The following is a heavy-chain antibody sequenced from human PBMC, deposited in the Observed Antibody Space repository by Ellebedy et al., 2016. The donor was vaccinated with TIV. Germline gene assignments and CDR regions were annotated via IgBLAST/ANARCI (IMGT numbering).Heavy chain of an antibody. Sequence: SETLSLXXTVSGGSISSGGYYWSWIRQHPGKGLEWIGYIYYSGSTNYNPSLKSRVTISVDTSKNQFSLKLSSVTAADTAVYYCARDRFYYDSSGSNWFDPWGQGTLVTVSS. D-gene: IGHD3-22*01. CDR3: ARDRFYYDSSGSNWFDP. J-gene: IGHJ5*02. V-gene: IGHV4-61*08. CDR2: IYYSGST. CDR1: GGSISSGGYY.